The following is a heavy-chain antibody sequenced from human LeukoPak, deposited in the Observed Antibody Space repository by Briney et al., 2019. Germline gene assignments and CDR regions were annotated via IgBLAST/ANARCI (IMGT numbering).Heavy chain of an antibody. Sequence: RPGVSLRLPCTASRFTHSEYYMHWTRRAPGKGREWVSYIERSGSHIKYADSVEGRFTISRDNAKNSLYLQMISLRAEDTAVYYCAIDLTVGPIFIDYWGQGTLVTVSS. CDR1: RFTHSEYY. CDR2: IERSGSHI. J-gene: IGHJ4*02. V-gene: IGHV3-11*06. CDR3: AIDLTVGPIFIDY. D-gene: IGHD1-26*01.